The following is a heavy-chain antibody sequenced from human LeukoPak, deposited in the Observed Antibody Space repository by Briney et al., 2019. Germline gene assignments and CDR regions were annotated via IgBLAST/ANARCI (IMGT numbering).Heavy chain of an antibody. V-gene: IGHV4-34*01. CDR2: INHSGST. J-gene: IGHJ4*02. Sequence: SETLSLTCAVHGGSFSGYYWSWIRQPPGKGLEWIGEINHSGSTNYNPSLKSRVTISVDTSKNQFSLKLSSVTAADTAVYYCAREEYSSSFDYWGQGTLVTVSS. CDR1: GGSFSGYY. CDR3: AREEYSSSFDY. D-gene: IGHD6-6*01.